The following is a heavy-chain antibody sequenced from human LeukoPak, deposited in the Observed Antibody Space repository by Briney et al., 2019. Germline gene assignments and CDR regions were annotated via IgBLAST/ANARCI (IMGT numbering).Heavy chain of an antibody. CDR3: ARGGYSSGWTRFDY. V-gene: IGHV4-4*07. J-gene: IGHJ4*02. CDR2: IYTSGST. Sequence: ASETLSLTCTVPGGSISSYYWSWIRQPAGKGLEWIGRIYTSGSTNYNPSLKSRVTMSVDTSKNQFSLKLSSVTAADTAVYYCARGGYSSGWTRFDYWGQGTLVTVSS. D-gene: IGHD6-19*01. CDR1: GGSISSYY.